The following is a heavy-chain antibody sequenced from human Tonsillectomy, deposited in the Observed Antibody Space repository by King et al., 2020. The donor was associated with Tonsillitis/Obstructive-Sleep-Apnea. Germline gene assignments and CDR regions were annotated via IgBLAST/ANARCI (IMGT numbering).Heavy chain of an antibody. CDR3: ARVAQGNWFDP. J-gene: IGHJ5*02. Sequence: NPSLKSRVTISVDTSKNQFSLKVRSVTAADTAVYYCARVAQGNWFDPWGQG. D-gene: IGHD2-15*01. V-gene: IGHV4-39*01.